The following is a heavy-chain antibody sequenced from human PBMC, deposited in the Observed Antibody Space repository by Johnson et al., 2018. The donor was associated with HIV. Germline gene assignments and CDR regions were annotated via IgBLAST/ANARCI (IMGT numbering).Heavy chain of an antibody. CDR1: GFSFSSYA. V-gene: IGHV3-7*05. CDR3: AKDMAPSGSYHRPLPGSFDI. D-gene: IGHD1-26*01. Sequence: VQLVESGGGVVQPGRSLRLSCAASGFSFSSYAMHWVRQAPGKGLEWVANIKQDGSEKYYVDSVKGRFTISRDNAKNSLYLQMHSLRVEDTALYYCAKDMAPSGSYHRPLPGSFDIWGQGTMVTVSS. J-gene: IGHJ3*02. CDR2: IKQDGSEK.